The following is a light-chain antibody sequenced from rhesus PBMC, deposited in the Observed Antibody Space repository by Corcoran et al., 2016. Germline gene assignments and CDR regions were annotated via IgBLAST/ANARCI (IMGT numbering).Light chain of an antibody. Sequence: DIQMTQSPSSLSASVGDKVTITCRASQGISSWLAWYQQKPGKAPKLLIYAASRLQNGVPSRFSGSGSGTDYTLTISSLQPEDFATYYCQQGYNTPPYSFGQGTKVEIK. J-gene: IGKJ2*01. CDR3: QQGYNTPPYS. CDR2: AAS. V-gene: IGKV1-18*01. CDR1: QGISSW.